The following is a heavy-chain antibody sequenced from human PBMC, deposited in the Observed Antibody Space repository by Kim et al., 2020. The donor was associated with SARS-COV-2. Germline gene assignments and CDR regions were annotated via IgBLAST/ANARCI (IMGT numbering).Heavy chain of an antibody. CDR1: GFTFSNYG. CDR3: ARSHSRGRGYFDY. CDR2: ISGGAT. J-gene: IGHJ4*02. D-gene: IGHD3-22*01. V-gene: IGHV3-23*01. Sequence: GGSLRLSCEGSGFTFSNYGLIWVRQTPLKGLEWVSEISGGATYYADSVKGRFTISRDNSKNTLYLHMNNLRAGDTAIYYCARSHSRGRGYFDYWGQGTLV.